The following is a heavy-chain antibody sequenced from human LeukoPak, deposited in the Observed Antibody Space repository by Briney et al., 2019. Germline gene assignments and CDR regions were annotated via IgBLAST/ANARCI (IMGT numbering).Heavy chain of an antibody. CDR3: AREASYGSWFGELLGYYYYMDV. V-gene: IGHV1-69*06. CDR2: IIPIFGTA. J-gene: IGHJ6*03. D-gene: IGHD3-10*01. CDR1: GGTFSSYA. Sequence: SVKVSCKASGGTFSSYAISWARQAPGQGLEWMGGIIPIFGTANYAQKVQGRGTITADKSTSSTYMELTSLRSEDTAVYYCAREASYGSWFGELLGYYYYMDVWGKGTTVTISS.